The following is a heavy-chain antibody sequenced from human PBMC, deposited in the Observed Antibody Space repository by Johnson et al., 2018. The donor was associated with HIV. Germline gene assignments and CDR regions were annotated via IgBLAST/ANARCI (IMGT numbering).Heavy chain of an antibody. CDR1: GFSVIRYY. CDR3: AREIGGSYYRDAFDI. D-gene: IGHD1-26*01. V-gene: IGHV3-53*01. CDR2: LYSDVRA. J-gene: IGHJ3*02. Sequence: VQLVESGRGFIQPGGSLRLSCAASGFSVIRYYMFWVRQAPGMGLEWVSLLYSDVRAEYADSVKGRFTISRDNSKNTLYLQIRRLRAEDTAVYYCAREIGGSYYRDAFDIWGQGTMVTVSS.